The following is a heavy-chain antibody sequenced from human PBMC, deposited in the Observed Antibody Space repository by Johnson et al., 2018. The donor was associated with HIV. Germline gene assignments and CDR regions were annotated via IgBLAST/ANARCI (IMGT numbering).Heavy chain of an antibody. CDR3: AKVHIAARWSDAFDI. Sequence: QVQLLESGGGLVQPGRSLRLSCAASGFTFDDYAMHWVRQAPGKGLEWVAVISYDGTNEFYADSVKGRFTVSRDSSKNTLFLQMNSLRAEDTAVYFCAKVHIAARWSDAFDIWGQGTMVTVSS. CDR1: GFTFDDYA. V-gene: IGHV3-30*18. D-gene: IGHD6-6*01. J-gene: IGHJ3*02. CDR2: ISYDGTNE.